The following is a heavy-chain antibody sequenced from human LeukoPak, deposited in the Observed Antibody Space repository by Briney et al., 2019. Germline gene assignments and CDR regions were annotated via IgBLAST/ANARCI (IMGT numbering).Heavy chain of an antibody. Sequence: PGGSLRLSCAASGFTFSSYGMHWVRQAPGKGLEWVAVIWYDGSNKYYADSVKGRFTISRDNSKNTLYLRMNSLRAEDTAVYYCARANPAYYYDFWSGYYTGGDNWFDPWGQGTLVTVSS. CDR1: GFTFSSYG. J-gene: IGHJ5*02. D-gene: IGHD3-3*01. CDR3: ARANPAYYYDFWSGYYTGGDNWFDP. V-gene: IGHV3-33*01. CDR2: IWYDGSNK.